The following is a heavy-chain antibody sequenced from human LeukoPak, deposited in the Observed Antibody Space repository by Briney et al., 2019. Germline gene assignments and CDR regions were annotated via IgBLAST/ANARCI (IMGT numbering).Heavy chain of an antibody. CDR2: MNVDRSDK. V-gene: IGHV3-7*01. J-gene: IGHJ4*02. CDR1: GFTFSNHW. CDR3: TRGDGRGRSDGAI. Sequence: GGSLRLSCPASGFTFSNHWMGWVRQAPENGLEWVAIMNVDRSDKYHLDSVKGRFTISRDNAKNTLYLQMNSLRVEDTALYYCTRGDGRGRSDGAIWGPGTLVTVSS. D-gene: IGHD5-18*01.